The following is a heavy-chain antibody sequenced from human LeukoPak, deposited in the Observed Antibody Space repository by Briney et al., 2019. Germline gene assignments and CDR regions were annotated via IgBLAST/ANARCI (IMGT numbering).Heavy chain of an antibody. V-gene: IGHV4-34*01. CDR3: ARGPYYYDSSGYYYYYYYYMDV. CDR1: CGSFSGYY. Sequence: NPSETLSLTCAVYCGSFSGYYWSWIRQPPGKGLEWIGEINHSGSTNYNPSLKSRVTISVDTSKNQFSLKLSSVTAADTAVYYCARGPYYYDSSGYYYYYYYYMDVWGKGTTVTVSS. D-gene: IGHD3-22*01. CDR2: INHSGST. J-gene: IGHJ6*03.